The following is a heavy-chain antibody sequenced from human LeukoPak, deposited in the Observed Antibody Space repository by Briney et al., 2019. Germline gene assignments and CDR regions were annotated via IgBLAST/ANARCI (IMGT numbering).Heavy chain of an antibody. D-gene: IGHD2-15*01. CDR3: ARDCGGSCSIPGGY. CDR2: INPNTGDT. V-gene: IGHV1-2*02. CDR1: GYTFAAYY. Sequence: ASVMVSCKASGYTFAAYYVHWVRQAPGQGLEWIGWINPNTGDTNYAPKFQGRVTMIKDTSTNSAYMELNKLTSDDTAVYYCARDCGGSCSIPGGYWGQGTLVTVSS. J-gene: IGHJ4*02.